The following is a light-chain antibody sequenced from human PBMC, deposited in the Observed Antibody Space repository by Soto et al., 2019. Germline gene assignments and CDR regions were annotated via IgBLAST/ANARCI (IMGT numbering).Light chain of an antibody. J-gene: IGLJ1*01. CDR2: EVI. CDR3: SSYAGSNSFV. CDR1: SSDVGGYNY. Sequence: SALTEPPSASGTPGQSVTISCTGASSDVGGYNYVSWYQQHPGKAPKLLISEVIKRPSGVPDRFSGSKSGNTASLTISGLQAEDEADYYCSSYAGSNSFVYGTGTKVTVL. V-gene: IGLV2-8*01.